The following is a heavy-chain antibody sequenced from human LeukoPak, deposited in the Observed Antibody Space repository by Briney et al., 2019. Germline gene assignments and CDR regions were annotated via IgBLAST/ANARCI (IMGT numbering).Heavy chain of an antibody. Sequence: GGSLRLSCAASGFTFSSYAMSWVRQAPGKGLEWVSAISGSGGSTYYADSVKGRFTISRDNSKNTLYLQMNSLRAEDTAVYYCAKERGYCSSTSCRGGFDPWGQGTLVTVSS. V-gene: IGHV3-23*01. CDR2: ISGSGGST. D-gene: IGHD2-2*01. CDR3: AKERGYCSSTSCRGGFDP. CDR1: GFTFSSYA. J-gene: IGHJ5*02.